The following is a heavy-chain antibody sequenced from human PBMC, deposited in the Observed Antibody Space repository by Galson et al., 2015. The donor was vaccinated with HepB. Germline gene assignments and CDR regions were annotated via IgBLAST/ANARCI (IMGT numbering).Heavy chain of an antibody. Sequence: SLRLSCAASGFTFSNAWMNWVRQAPGKGLEWVGRIKSKTDGGTTDYAAPVKGRFTISRDDSKNTLYLQMNSLKTEDTAMYYCTTDSFYYDFWSGHWDGHWGQGTLVTVSS. V-gene: IGHV3-15*07. D-gene: IGHD3-3*01. CDR2: IKSKTDGGTT. J-gene: IGHJ4*02. CDR3: TTDSFYYDFWSGHWDGH. CDR1: GFTFSNAW.